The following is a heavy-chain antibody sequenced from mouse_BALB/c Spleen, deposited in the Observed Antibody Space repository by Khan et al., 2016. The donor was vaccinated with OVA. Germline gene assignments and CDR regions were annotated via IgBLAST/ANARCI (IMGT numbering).Heavy chain of an antibody. V-gene: IGHV1S45*01. CDR2: INPYNDYT. J-gene: IGHJ3*01. Sequence: VQLQQSGAELVRPGASVKLSCKAFGYTFSNHHINWVKQRPGKGLEWIGYINPYNDYTNYKQKFKGKATLTVAKSYSTAYMELCSMNSEDTADYNCARACALLRNACFSYWGQGTLVTVSA. CDR1: GYTFSNHH. D-gene: IGHD1-2*01. CDR3: ARACALLRNACFSY.